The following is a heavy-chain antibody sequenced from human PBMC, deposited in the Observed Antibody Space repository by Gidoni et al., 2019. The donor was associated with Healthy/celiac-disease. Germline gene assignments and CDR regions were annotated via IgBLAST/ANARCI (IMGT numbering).Heavy chain of an antibody. CDR1: GGSISSSSYY. J-gene: IGHJ4*02. D-gene: IGHD5-18*01. CDR2: IYYSGST. CDR3: ARPAGGYSYGSYYFDY. Sequence: QLQLQESGPGLVKPSETLSLTCTVSGGSISSSSYYWGWIRQPPGKGLEGIGSIYYSGSTYYNPSLKSRVTISVDTSKNQFSLKLSSVTAADTAVYYCARPAGGYSYGSYYFDYWGQGTLVTVSS. V-gene: IGHV4-39*01.